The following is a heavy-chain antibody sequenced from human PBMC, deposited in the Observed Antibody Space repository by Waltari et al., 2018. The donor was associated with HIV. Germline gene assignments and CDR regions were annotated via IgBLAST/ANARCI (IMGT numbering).Heavy chain of an antibody. D-gene: IGHD3-22*01. CDR3: ARDWYYDSSGYSGMDV. V-gene: IGHV4-38-2*02. J-gene: IGHJ6*02. CDR2: IYHSGST. Sequence: QVQLQESGPGLVEPSETLSLTCAVSGYSISSGYYWGWIRKPPGKGLDGIGSIYHSGSTYYNPSLKSRVTISVDTSKNQFSLKLSSVTAADTAVYYCARDWYYDSSGYSGMDVWGQGTTVTVSS. CDR1: GYSISSGYY.